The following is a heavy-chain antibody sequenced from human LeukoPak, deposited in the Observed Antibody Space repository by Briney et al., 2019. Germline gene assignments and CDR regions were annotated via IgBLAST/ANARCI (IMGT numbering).Heavy chain of an antibody. J-gene: IGHJ5*02. CDR3: ALIGDHTWFDP. V-gene: IGHV1-2*02. Sequence: ASVKVSCKASGYTFSGYYIFWVRRAPGQGLEWMGWINPNSGGTNYAPEFQGRLTMTRDTSITTAYMELSTLRSDDTAVYYCALIGDHTWFDPWGQGTLVTVSS. CDR2: INPNSGGT. CDR1: GYTFSGYY. D-gene: IGHD3-10*01.